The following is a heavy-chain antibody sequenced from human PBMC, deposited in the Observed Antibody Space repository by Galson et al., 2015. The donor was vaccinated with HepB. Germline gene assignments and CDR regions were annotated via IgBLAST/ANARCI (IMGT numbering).Heavy chain of an antibody. V-gene: IGHV3-15*01. J-gene: IGHJ6*02. CDR2: IKSKTDGGTT. CDR3: TTDYGDYPLPIYYYYGMDV. D-gene: IGHD4-17*01. Sequence: SLRLSCAASGFTFSNAWMSWVRQAPGKGLEWVGRIKSKTDGGTTDYAAPVKGRFTISRDDSKNTLYLQMNSLKTEDTAVYYCTTDYGDYPLPIYYYYGMDVWGQGTTVTVSS. CDR1: GFTFSNAW.